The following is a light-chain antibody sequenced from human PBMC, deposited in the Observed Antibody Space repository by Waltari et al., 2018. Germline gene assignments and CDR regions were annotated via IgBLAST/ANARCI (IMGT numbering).Light chain of an antibody. CDR3: SSYAGSSYV. J-gene: IGLJ1*01. CDR1: SSDAGGYNY. Sequence: QSALTQPPSASGSPGQSVTISCTGTSSDAGGYNYVSWYQQHPGKAPKLMIYEVSKRPSGVPDRFSGSKSGNTASLTVSGLQADDEADYYCSSYAGSSYVFGTGTKVTVL. CDR2: EVS. V-gene: IGLV2-8*01.